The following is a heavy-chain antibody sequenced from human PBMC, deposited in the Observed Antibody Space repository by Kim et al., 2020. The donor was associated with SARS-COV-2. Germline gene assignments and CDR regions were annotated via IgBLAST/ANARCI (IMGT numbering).Heavy chain of an antibody. CDR2: IYSNGTT. V-gene: IGHV4-59*01. Sequence: SETLSLTCTVSGGSINTYYWSWIRQSPGKGLEWIGYIYSNGTTNYNPSLNSRITISVNTPKNQFSLRLGSVTAADTAIYHCARGSAGFIFDYWGLGTLVTVSS. D-gene: IGHD2-15*01. CDR3: ARGSAGFIFDY. J-gene: IGHJ4*02. CDR1: GGSINTYY.